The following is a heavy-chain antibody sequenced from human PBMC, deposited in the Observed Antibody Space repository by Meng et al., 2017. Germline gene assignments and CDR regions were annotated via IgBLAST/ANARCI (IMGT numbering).Heavy chain of an antibody. CDR2: ISGSADSI. CDR1: GFTFSGHA. CDR3: AKLAGLWFGELSHNDAFDI. Sequence: GGSLRLSCAASGFTFSGHAMTWVRQAPGKGLEWVSSISGSADSIYYADSVKGRFTISRDNSKNTLFLHMNSLRSGDTAVYYCAKLAGLWFGELSHNDAFDIWGQGTMVTVSS. V-gene: IGHV3-23*01. J-gene: IGHJ3*02. D-gene: IGHD3-10*01.